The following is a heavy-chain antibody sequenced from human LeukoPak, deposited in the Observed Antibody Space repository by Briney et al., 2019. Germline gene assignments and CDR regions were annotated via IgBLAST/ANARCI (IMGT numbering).Heavy chain of an antibody. CDR1: GGSISSGGYY. CDR3: ARELFPGGNYFDY. V-gene: IGHV4-31*03. Sequence: PSQTLSLTCTVSGGSISSGGYYWSWIRQHPGKGLEWIGYIYYSGSTYYNPSLKSRVTISVDTSKNQFSLKLSSVTAADTAVYNCARELFPGGNYFDYWGQGTLVTVSS. CDR2: IYYSGST. J-gene: IGHJ4*02. D-gene: IGHD2-21*01.